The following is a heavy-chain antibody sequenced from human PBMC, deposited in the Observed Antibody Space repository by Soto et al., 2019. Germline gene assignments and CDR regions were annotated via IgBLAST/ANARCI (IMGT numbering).Heavy chain of an antibody. J-gene: IGHJ6*02. CDR3: AKALDGIDDYSYAMGV. D-gene: IGHD1-1*01. V-gene: IGHV3-23*01. Sequence: LRLSCAGSGFIFGHYAMTWVRQAPGKGLEWISAISGRGDSTYYADAVKGRFTISRDNSKNTLYLQMNSLRFDDTAVYYCAKALDGIDDYSYAMGVWGQGTTVTVSS. CDR1: GFIFGHYA. CDR2: ISGRGDST.